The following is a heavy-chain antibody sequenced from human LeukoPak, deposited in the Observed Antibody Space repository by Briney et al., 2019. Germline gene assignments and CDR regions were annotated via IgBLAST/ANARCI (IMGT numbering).Heavy chain of an antibody. V-gene: IGHV3-33*06. Sequence: GGSLRLSCAASGFTFSNYGMHWVRQAPGKGLEWVAVIWYDGSNKYYADSVRGRFTISRDNSKNTLYLQMNSLRAEDTALYYCAKQSVAGLGYFDYWGQGTLVTVSS. CDR3: AKQSVAGLGYFDY. D-gene: IGHD6-19*01. CDR2: IWYDGSNK. J-gene: IGHJ4*02. CDR1: GFTFSNYG.